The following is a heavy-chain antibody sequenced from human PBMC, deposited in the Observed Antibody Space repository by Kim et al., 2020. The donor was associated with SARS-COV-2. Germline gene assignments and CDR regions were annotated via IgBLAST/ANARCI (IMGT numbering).Heavy chain of an antibody. Sequence: SETLSLTCTVSGGSISSGGYYWSWIRPHPGKGLEWIGYIYYSGSTYYNPSLKSRVTISVDTSKNQFSLKLSSVTAADTAVYYCARGVSNYFAFDIWGQGTMVTVSP. CDR1: GGSISSGGYY. CDR2: IYYSGST. V-gene: IGHV4-31*03. CDR3: ARGVSNYFAFDI. D-gene: IGHD4-4*01. J-gene: IGHJ3*02.